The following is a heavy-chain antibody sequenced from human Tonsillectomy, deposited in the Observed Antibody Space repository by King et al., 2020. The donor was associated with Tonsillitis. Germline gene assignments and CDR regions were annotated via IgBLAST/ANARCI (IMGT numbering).Heavy chain of an antibody. CDR2: VYYSGSA. D-gene: IGHD6-13*01. Sequence: VQLQESGPGLVKPSQTLSLTCTVSGGSISSGGYYWSWIRQYPGKGLEWIGYVYYSGSAYYNPSLKSRVTVSVETSKNQFSLKLSSMTAADTAAYYCARAAAGDYYYGMDVWGQGPTVTVSS. V-gene: IGHV4-31*03. CDR3: ARAAAGDYYYGMDV. CDR1: GGSISSGGYY. J-gene: IGHJ6*02.